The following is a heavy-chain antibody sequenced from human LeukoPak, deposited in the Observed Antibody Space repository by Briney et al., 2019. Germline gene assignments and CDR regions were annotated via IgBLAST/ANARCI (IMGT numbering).Heavy chain of an antibody. J-gene: IGHJ4*02. V-gene: IGHV3-23*01. D-gene: IGHD3-9*01. CDR2: ISGNGVST. CDR3: ARDETYHDILTGYYASTDY. CDR1: GFTFSNYA. Sequence: PGGSLRLSCAASGFTFSNYAMSWVRQAPGKGLEWVSVISGNGVSTYYADSVKGRFTSSRDNSRNTLYLQMNSLRAEDTAVYYCARDETYHDILTGYYASTDYWGQGTLVTVSS.